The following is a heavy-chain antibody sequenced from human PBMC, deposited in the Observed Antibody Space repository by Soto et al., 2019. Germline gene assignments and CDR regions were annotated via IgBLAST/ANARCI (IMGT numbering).Heavy chain of an antibody. J-gene: IGHJ4*02. CDR3: AREGELPFDY. CDR1: GYTLTELF. V-gene: IGHV1-24*01. CDR2: FDPEDGET. D-gene: IGHD1-7*01. Sequence: ASVKVSCKVSGYTLTELFMHWVRQAPGQGLEWMGGFDPEDGETIYAQKFQGRVTMTTDTSTSTAYMELRSLRSDDTAVYYCAREGELPFDYWGQGTLVTVSS.